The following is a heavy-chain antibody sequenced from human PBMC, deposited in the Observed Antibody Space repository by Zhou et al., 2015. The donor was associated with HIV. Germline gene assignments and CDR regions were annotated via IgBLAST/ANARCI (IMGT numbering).Heavy chain of an antibody. CDR1: GYTFTAYH. V-gene: IGHV1-69*01. Sequence: QVRLVQSGTEVKKPGASVRVSCKASGYTFTAYHIHWVRQAPGQGLEWMGGLTPAFGIRNNARKFRGRVTLTADESTRTLYMDLSRLTSEDTAMYYCTMKSGTHYFPFDIWGQGTMVTVSS. D-gene: IGHD1-26*01. CDR3: TMKSGTHYFPFDI. J-gene: IGHJ3*02. CDR2: LTPAFGIR.